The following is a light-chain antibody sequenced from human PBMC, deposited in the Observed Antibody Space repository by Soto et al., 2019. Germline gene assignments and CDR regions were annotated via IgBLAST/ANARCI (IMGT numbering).Light chain of an antibody. CDR1: QSVSSY. Sequence: EIVLTQSPATLSLSPGERATLSCRDSQSVSSYLAWYQQKPGQAPRLLIYDASNRATGIPARFSGSGSGTVFTLTISSLEPEDFAVYYCQQRSNWPRTFGQGTKVEIK. CDR2: DAS. J-gene: IGKJ1*01. V-gene: IGKV3-11*01. CDR3: QQRSNWPRT.